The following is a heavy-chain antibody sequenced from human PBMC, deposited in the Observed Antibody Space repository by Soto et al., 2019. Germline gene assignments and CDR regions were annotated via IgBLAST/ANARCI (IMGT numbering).Heavy chain of an antibody. CDR2: FDPEDGET. CDR1: GYTLTELS. D-gene: IGHD5-18*01. CDR3: ATGPRGYSYGHFGY. V-gene: IGHV1-24*01. Sequence: ASVKVSCKVAGYTLTELSMHWVRQAPGKGLEWMGGFDPEDGETIYAQKFQGRVTMTEDTSTETAYMELSSLRSEDTAVYYCATGPRGYSYGHFGYWGQGTLVTVSS. J-gene: IGHJ4*02.